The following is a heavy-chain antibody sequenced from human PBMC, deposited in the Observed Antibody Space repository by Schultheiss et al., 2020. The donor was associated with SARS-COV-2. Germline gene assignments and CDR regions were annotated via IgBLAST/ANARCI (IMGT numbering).Heavy chain of an antibody. CDR2: INPNSGGT. CDR1: GYTFTGYY. V-gene: IGHV1-2*02. D-gene: IGHD3-10*01. J-gene: IGHJ4*02. CDR3: RHYYGSGSYDY. Sequence: ASVKVSCKASGYTFTGYYMHWVRQAPGQGLEWMGWINPNSGGTNYAQKFQGRVTMTRNTSISTAYMELSSLRSEDTAVYYCRHYYGSGSYDYWGQGTLVTVSS.